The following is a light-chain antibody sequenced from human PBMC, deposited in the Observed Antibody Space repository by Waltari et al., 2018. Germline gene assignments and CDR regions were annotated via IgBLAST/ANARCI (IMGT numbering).Light chain of an antibody. CDR3: SSYAGSNNLV. CDR2: EVS. CDR1: SSDVGGYNY. J-gene: IGLJ2*01. Sequence: QSALTQPPSASGSPGPSLPLSSPRPSSDVGGYNYFPWYQQHPGKAPKLMIYEVSKRPSGVPDRFSGSKSGNTASLTVSGLQAEDEADYYCSSYAGSNNLVFGGGTKLTVL. V-gene: IGLV2-8*01.